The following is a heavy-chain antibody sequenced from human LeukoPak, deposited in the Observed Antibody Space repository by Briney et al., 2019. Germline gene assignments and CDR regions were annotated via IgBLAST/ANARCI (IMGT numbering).Heavy chain of an antibody. V-gene: IGHV3-21*01. Sequence: GGSLRLSCVGTGFTFSTYRMNWVRQAPGKGLEWVSSISSSSSYIYYADSVKGRITISRDNAKNSLYLQMNSLRVEDTAVYYCARDKDVYFDYWGQGTLVTVSP. CDR1: GFTFSTYR. CDR2: ISSSSSYI. CDR3: ARDKDVYFDY. J-gene: IGHJ4*02.